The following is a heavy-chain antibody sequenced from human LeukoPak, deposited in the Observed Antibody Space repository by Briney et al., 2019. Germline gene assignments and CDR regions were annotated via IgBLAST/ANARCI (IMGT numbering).Heavy chain of an antibody. D-gene: IGHD3-22*01. Sequence: SCKVSGYTLSELSMHWVRQAPGKGLEWVAVISYDGSNEYYADSVKGRFTISRDNSKNTLFLQMNSLRPEDTAVYHCAKVALFSGYYPPFDYWGQGTLVTVSS. CDR3: AKVALFSGYYPPFDY. J-gene: IGHJ4*02. CDR2: ISYDGSNE. V-gene: IGHV3-30*18. CDR1: GYTLSELS.